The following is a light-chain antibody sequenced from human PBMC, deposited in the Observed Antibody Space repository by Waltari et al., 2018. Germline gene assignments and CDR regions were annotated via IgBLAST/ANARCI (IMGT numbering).Light chain of an antibody. V-gene: IGKV1-39*01. CDR3: QQSYSTPPT. Sequence: DIQMTQSPSPLSASVGDRVTITCRASQSISSYLNGYQQKPGKAPKLLIYAASSLQRGVPSRFSGSGSGTDFTLTISSLQPEDFATYYCQQSYSTPPTFGQGTKVEIK. CDR1: QSISSY. J-gene: IGKJ1*01. CDR2: AAS.